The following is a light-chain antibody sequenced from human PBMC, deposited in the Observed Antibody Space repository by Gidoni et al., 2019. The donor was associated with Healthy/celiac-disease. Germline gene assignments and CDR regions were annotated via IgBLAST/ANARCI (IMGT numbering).Light chain of an antibody. CDR2: DAS. J-gene: IGKJ2*01. CDR1: QGVSSY. Sequence: EIVLTQSPATLSLSPGERATLSCRASQGVSSYLAWYQQKPGQAPRLLIYDASNRATGIPARFSGSGSGTDFPLTISSLEPEDFAVYYCQQRSNWPPYTFGQGTKLEIK. CDR3: QQRSNWPPYT. V-gene: IGKV3-11*01.